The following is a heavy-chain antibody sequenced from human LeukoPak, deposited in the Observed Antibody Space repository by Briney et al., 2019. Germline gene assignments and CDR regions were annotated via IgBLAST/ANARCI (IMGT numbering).Heavy chain of an antibody. Sequence: GRSLRLSCAVSALTSSIYWTSWVRHPPGRGRECVANIQEDGRQKYYMDSVEGRFTISRHNVKHSLYLQMNSERVEDPGIYFWARVRSDFSLVSHSFYMAGWGKGTTVTVS. V-gene: IGHV3-7*01. J-gene: IGHJ6*03. CDR2: IQEDGRQK. CDR1: ALTSSIYW. D-gene: IGHD3-3*01. CDR3: ARVRSDFSLVSHSFYMAG.